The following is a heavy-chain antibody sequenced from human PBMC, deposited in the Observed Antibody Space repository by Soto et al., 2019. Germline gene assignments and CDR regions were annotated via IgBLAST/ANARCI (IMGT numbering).Heavy chain of an antibody. CDR1: GFTVSSNY. CDR2: IYSGGST. J-gene: IGHJ6*02. Sequence: PGGSLRLSCAASGFTVSSNYMSWVRQAPGKGLEWVSVIYSGGSTYYADSVKGRFTISRDNSKNTLYLQMNSLRAEDTAVYYCARVLLWFGERGYGMEVWGQGTTVTVSS. D-gene: IGHD3-10*01. CDR3: ARVLLWFGERGYGMEV. V-gene: IGHV3-66*01.